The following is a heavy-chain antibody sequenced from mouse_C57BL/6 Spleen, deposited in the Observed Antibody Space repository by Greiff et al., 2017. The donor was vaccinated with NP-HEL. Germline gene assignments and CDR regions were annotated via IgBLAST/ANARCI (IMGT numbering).Heavy chain of an antibody. CDR2: IDPSDSYT. CDR3: ASSGYYGY. V-gene: IGHV1-50*01. CDR1: GYTFTSYW. Sequence: QVQLQQSGAELVKPGASVKLSCKASGYTFTSYWMQWVKQRPGQGLEWIREIDPSDSYTNYNQKFKGKATLTVDTSSSTAYMQLSSLTSEDSAVYYCASSGYYGYWGQGTTLTVSS. D-gene: IGHD2-3*01. J-gene: IGHJ2*01.